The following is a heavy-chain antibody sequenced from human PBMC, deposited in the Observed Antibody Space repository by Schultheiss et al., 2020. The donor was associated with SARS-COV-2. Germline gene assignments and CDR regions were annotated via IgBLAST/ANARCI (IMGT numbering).Heavy chain of an antibody. J-gene: IGHJ4*02. CDR1: GGSFSGYY. V-gene: IGHV4-34*01. CDR2: IYYSGST. D-gene: IGHD3-10*01. Sequence: SQTLSLTCAVYGGSFSGYYWSWIRQPPGKGLEWIGSIYYSGSTYYNPSLKSRVTISVDTSKNQFSLKLSSVTAADTAVYYCARALYYYGSGLDYWGQGTLVTVSS. CDR3: ARALYYYGSGLDY.